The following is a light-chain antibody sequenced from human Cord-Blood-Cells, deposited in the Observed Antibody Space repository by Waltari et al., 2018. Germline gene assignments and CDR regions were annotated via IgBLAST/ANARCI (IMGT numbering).Light chain of an antibody. CDR1: QSISSY. CDR3: QQSYSTPYT. Sequence: IQMTQSTSSLSASVGDRVTITCRTSQSISSYLNWDQQKPGKAPKILIYAASSLQSGVPSRFSGSGSETDFTLTISSLQTENFATYYCQQSYSTPYTFGQGTKLEIK. CDR2: AAS. J-gene: IGKJ2*01. V-gene: IGKV1-39*01.